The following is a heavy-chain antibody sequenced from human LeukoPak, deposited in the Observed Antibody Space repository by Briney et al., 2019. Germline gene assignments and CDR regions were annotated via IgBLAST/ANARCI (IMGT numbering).Heavy chain of an antibody. CDR2: IFSSGST. CDR3: AREAWAGTLSGWFDP. D-gene: IGHD1-7*01. Sequence: SQTLSLTCTVSGGSVSSGAYYWSWIRQFPGKDLEWIGYIFSSGSTSYNPSLRSRVTVSFDTNKNQFYLNLISVTAADTAVYFCAREAWAGTLSGWFDPWGQGILVTVSS. V-gene: IGHV4-31*03. CDR1: GGSVSSGAYY. J-gene: IGHJ5*02.